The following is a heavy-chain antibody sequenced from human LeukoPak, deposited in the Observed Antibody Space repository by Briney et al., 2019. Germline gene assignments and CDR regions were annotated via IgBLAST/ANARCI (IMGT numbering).Heavy chain of an antibody. CDR3: ASQHLRNYYDSSGYSLHDAFDI. CDR2: IYHSGST. CDR1: GYSISSGYY. V-gene: IGHV4-38-2*02. D-gene: IGHD3-22*01. Sequence: SETLSLTCTVSGYSISSGYYWGWVRQPPGKGLEWIGSIYHSGSTYYNPSLKSRVTISVDTSKNQFSLKLSSVTAADTAVYYCASQHLRNYYDSSGYSLHDAFDIWGQGTMVTVSS. J-gene: IGHJ3*02.